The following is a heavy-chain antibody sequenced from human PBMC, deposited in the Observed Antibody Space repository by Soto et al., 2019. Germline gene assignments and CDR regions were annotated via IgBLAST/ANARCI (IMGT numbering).Heavy chain of an antibody. J-gene: IGHJ4*02. CDR3: ARHSRDYYSHAGSAIPDS. V-gene: IGHV4-39*01. Sequence: SETLSLTCTVFGGSISRSDYYWDWIRQRPGKGLEWSGNIYYSGSTYYNPSLRSRVSISVDTCNNQFSLEISSVTAADTAVYVCARHSRDYYSHAGSAIPDSWGPGTLVTVSS. D-gene: IGHD3-22*01. CDR1: GGSISRSDYY. CDR2: IYYSGST.